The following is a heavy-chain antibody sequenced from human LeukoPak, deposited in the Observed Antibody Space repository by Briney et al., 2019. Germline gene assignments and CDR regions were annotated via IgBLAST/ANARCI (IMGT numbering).Heavy chain of an antibody. CDR1: GFPFSTYS. V-gene: IGHV3-48*01. J-gene: IGHJ6*03. CDR3: ARVHEGNYYHYYMDV. CDR2: IRGSGGGI. Sequence: GGSLRLSCAASGFPFSTYSVTWVRQAPGKGLEGISYIRGSGGGIYYADSVQGRFTISRDNAKNSLYLQMSSLRAEDTAVYYCARVHEGNYYHYYMDVWGKGTTVTVSS.